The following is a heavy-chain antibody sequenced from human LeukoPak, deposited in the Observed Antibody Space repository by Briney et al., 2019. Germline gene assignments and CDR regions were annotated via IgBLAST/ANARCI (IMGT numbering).Heavy chain of an antibody. CDR1: GGSISSGDYY. V-gene: IGHV4-30-4*01. CDR2: MYYSGST. Sequence: SQTLSLTCTVSGGSISSGDYYWSWIRQPPGKGLEWIAYMYYSGSTYYNPSLKSRVTMSADTSKNQLSLQLSSVTAADTAVYYCARPYYYDSRIDPWGQGILVTVSS. D-gene: IGHD3-22*01. J-gene: IGHJ5*02. CDR3: ARPYYYDSRIDP.